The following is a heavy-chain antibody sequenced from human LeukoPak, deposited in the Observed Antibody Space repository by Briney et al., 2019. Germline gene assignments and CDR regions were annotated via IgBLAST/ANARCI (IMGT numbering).Heavy chain of an antibody. CDR2: INSDGSSK. V-gene: IGHV3-74*01. D-gene: IGHD6-6*01. J-gene: IGHJ6*02. Sequence: GGSLRLSCAACGFTLSSYWMHWVRHAPGKGVVWVSRINSDGSSKNYADSVKGRFTISGDKDKNTLYLQMNSLRAEDTAVYYCARTGSLSGYYYHGMDVWGQGTSVTVSS. CDR3: ARTGSLSGYYYHGMDV. CDR1: GFTLSSYW.